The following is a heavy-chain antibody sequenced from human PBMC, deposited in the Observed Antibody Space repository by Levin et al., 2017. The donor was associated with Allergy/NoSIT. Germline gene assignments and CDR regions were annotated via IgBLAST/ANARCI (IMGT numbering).Heavy chain of an antibody. J-gene: IGHJ6*02. CDR3: ARGHYGMDV. V-gene: IGHV3-7*01. Sequence: GESLKISCGASGFTFKTYWMTWVRQAPGKGLEWVANIKRDGSETHYVDSVKGRFTISRDNAKNSLYLQMDSLRVEDTAVYSCARGHYGMDVWGQGTTVTVS. CDR1: GFTFKTYW. CDR2: IKRDGSET.